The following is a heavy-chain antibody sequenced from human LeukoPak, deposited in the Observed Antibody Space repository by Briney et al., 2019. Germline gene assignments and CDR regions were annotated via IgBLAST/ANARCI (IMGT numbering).Heavy chain of an antibody. CDR1: GFTFISYA. V-gene: IGHV3-23*01. Sequence: GGSLRLSCTGSGFTFISYAMSRVRQAPGKGLEWVSAVSGRDGSTYYADSVKGRFTISRDNSKNTLYPQMNSLRAEDTALYYCAKGQDIAVANADYWGQGTLVTVSS. J-gene: IGHJ4*02. D-gene: IGHD6-19*01. CDR3: AKGQDIAVANADY. CDR2: VSGRDGST.